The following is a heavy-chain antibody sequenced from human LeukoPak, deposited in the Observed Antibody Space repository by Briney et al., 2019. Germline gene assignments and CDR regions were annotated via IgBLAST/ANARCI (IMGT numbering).Heavy chain of an antibody. Sequence: GGSLRLSCVASGFSFSVYAMSWVRQAPGKGLEWVSGISGSGGRTYSADSVKGRFTISRDNYKNTLYLKMNSLRAEDTVVYYCAKGDYSNYEGYFDYWGQGTLVTVSS. D-gene: IGHD4-11*01. V-gene: IGHV3-23*01. CDR3: AKGDYSNYEGYFDY. J-gene: IGHJ4*02. CDR2: ISGSGGRT. CDR1: GFSFSVYA.